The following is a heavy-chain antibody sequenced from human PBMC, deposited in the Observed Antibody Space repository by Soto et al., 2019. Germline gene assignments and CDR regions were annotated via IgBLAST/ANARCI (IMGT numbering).Heavy chain of an antibody. J-gene: IGHJ4*02. Sequence: PXETLSLTCSVSGSSIRSGDYYWSWLRQSPGKGLEWIGHIYYTGSTFYSPSLKSRLTISLDTSKNQFSLDLRSVTAADTAMYYCARIEMASIKWGRGTLVTVSS. CDR3: ARIEMASIK. CDR1: GSSIRSGDYY. CDR2: IYYTGST. V-gene: IGHV4-30-4*08.